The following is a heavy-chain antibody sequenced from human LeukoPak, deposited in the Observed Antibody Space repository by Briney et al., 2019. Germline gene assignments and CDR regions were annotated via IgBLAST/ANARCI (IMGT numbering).Heavy chain of an antibody. D-gene: IGHD3-3*01. CDR3: ARASAPPSFYYYYGMDV. CDR2: ISRSGSTI. J-gene: IGHJ6*02. V-gene: IGHV3-48*03. CDR1: GFTFSSYE. Sequence: PGGSLRLSCAASGFTFSSYEMNWVRQAPGKGLEWVSYISRSGSTIYYADSVKGRFTISRDNAKNSLFLQMNSLRVEDTAVYYCARASAPPSFYYYYGMDVWGQGTTVTVSS.